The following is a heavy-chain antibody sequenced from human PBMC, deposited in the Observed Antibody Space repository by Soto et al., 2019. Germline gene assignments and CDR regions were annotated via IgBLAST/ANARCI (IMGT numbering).Heavy chain of an antibody. J-gene: IGHJ4*02. D-gene: IGHD1-26*01. CDR2: IKNKVNSYTT. V-gene: IGHV3-72*01. Sequence: EVQLVESGGGLVQPGGSLRLSCAASGFTFSAHYMDWVRQAPGKGLEWVGRIKNKVNSYTTEYAASVEGRFTISREDSQNSLYLQMNSLKTEDTAVYYCARVSLVGPSGGRYFDYWGQGSQVAVSS. CDR1: GFTFSAHY. CDR3: ARVSLVGPSGGRYFDY.